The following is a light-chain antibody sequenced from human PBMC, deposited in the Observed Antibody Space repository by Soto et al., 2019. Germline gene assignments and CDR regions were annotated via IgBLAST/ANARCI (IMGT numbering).Light chain of an antibody. J-gene: IGKJ4*01. CDR2: IAS. V-gene: IGKV1-12*01. CDR3: QQSKSFTLT. CDR1: QDINSW. Sequence: IQMTQSPSSVSASVGYRVTITCRASQDINSWLTWYQQKPGKAPKVLIYIASRLQPGVPSRFSGRGSGTDFSLTISNLKNEDFATYFCQQSKSFTLTFGGGTKVDIK.